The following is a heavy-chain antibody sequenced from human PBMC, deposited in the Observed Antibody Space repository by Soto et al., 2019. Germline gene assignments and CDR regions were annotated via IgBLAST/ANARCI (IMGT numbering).Heavy chain of an antibody. D-gene: IGHD3-22*01. V-gene: IGHV4-59*01. J-gene: IGHJ3*02. CDR1: GGSISSYY. CDR3: ARAGYYDSSGYYSGAFDI. Sequence: PSETLSLTCTVSGGSISSYYWSWIRQPPGKGPEWIGYIYYSGSTNYNPSLKSRVTISVDTSKNQFSLKLSSVTAADTAVYYCARAGYYDSSGYYSGAFDIWGQGTMVT. CDR2: IYYSGST.